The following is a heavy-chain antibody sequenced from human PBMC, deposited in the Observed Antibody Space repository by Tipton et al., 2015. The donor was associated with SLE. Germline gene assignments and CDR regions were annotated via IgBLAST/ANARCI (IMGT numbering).Heavy chain of an antibody. V-gene: IGHV4-59*01. D-gene: IGHD3-3*01. CDR2: FYYSGST. Sequence: TLSLTCAVSGGSITTYYWSWIRQSPGKGLEWIGDFYYSGSTKYNPSLKSRVTMSVDTSKNHFSVKLSSVTATDTAIYYCARVWSGYSSSYFDLWGRGTLVTVSS. CDR3: ARVWSGYSSSYFDL. J-gene: IGHJ2*01. CDR1: GGSITTYY.